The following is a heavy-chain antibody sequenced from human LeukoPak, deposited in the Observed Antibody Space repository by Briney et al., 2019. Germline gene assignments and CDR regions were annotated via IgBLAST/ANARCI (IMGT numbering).Heavy chain of an antibody. V-gene: IGHV4-39*07. J-gene: IGHJ4*02. CDR3: ARRGDSSGYIGY. CDR2: IYYSGST. CDR1: GGSISSSSYY. Sequence: SETLSLTCTVSGGSISSSSYYWGWIRQPPGKGLEWIGSIYYSGSTYYNPSLKSRVTISVDTTKNQFSLKLSSVTAADTAVYYCARRGDSSGYIGYWGQGTLVTVSS. D-gene: IGHD3-22*01.